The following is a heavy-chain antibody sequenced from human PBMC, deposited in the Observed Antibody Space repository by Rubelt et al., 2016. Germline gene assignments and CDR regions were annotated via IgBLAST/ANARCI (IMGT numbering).Heavy chain of an antibody. J-gene: IGHJ4*02. CDR1: GGSFSGYY. D-gene: IGHD3-10*01. V-gene: IGHV3-23*01. CDR3: AKAVLLWFGELLPLDY. Sequence: VQLQQWGAGLLKPSETLSLTCAVYGGSFSGYYWSWIRQPPGKGLEWVSAISGSGGSTYYADSVKGRFTISRDNSKNTLYLQMNSLRAEDTAVYYCAKAVLLWFGELLPLDYWGQGTLVTVSS. CDR2: ISGSGGST.